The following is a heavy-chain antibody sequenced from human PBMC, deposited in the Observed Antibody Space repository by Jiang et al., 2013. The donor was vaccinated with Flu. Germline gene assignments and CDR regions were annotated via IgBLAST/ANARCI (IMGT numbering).Heavy chain of an antibody. CDR3: ARVVSSGCFDY. CDR2: ITTSNGNT. V-gene: IGHV1-18*01. Sequence: QLVESGAEVKKPGASVKISCKASGYTFTSYGLHWVRQAPGQGLEWMGWITTSNGNTNYAQKLQGRVTMTTDTSTSTAYMELRSLRSDDTAMYYCARVVSSGCFDYWGQGTLVTVSS. J-gene: IGHJ4*02. CDR1: GYTFTSYG. D-gene: IGHD6-19*01.